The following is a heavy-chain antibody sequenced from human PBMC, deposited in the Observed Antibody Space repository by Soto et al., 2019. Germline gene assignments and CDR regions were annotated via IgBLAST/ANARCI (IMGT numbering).Heavy chain of an antibody. CDR1: GFSFSTYA. Sequence: EVQLLESGGGLVQPEGSLRLSCAASGFSFSTYAMSWVRQAPGKGLEWVSGISGSGGTTYYADSVKGRFTISRDNSKNTLYLLVNSLRAEDTAVYYCAKDQAAAGTISRYFQHWGQGTLVTVSS. CDR2: ISGSGGTT. J-gene: IGHJ1*01. D-gene: IGHD6-13*01. V-gene: IGHV3-23*01. CDR3: AKDQAAAGTISRYFQH.